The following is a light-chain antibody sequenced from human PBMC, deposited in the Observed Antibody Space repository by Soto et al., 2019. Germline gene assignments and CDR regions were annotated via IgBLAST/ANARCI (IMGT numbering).Light chain of an antibody. CDR1: QSVSGSY. CDR3: HQYCSSQT. CDR2: GAS. J-gene: IGKJ1*01. Sequence: EIVLTQSPGTLSLSPGERATLSCRASQSVSGSYLAWYQQKPGQAPRLLIYGASSRATGIPDRFSGSGSGTDFTLTITRLEPEDFAVYYCHQYCSSQTFGQGTKVDIK. V-gene: IGKV3-20*01.